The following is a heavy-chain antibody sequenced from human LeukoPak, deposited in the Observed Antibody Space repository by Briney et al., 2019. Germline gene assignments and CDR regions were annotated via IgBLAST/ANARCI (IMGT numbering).Heavy chain of an antibody. V-gene: IGHV3-23*01. Sequence: PGGSLRLSCAASGFTFSSYAMSWVRQAPGKGLEWVSAISGSGGSTYYADSVKGRFTISRDNSKNTLYLQMNSLRAEDTAVYYCAKDPMYYDYVWGGYEEDWFDPWGQGTLVTVSS. CDR1: GFTFSSYA. D-gene: IGHD3-16*01. CDR3: AKDPMYYDYVWGGYEEDWFDP. J-gene: IGHJ5*02. CDR2: ISGSGGST.